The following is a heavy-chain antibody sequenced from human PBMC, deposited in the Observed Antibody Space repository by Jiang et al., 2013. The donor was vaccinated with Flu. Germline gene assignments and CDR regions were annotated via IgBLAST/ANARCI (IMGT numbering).Heavy chain of an antibody. V-gene: IGHV4-4*07. CDR2: IYASGIT. CDR1: GDSISNHY. J-gene: IGHJ6*02. D-gene: IGHD2-2*01. CDR3: ARGGCYRGSVSCYPDV. Sequence: PGLVKPSETLSLTCTVSGDSISNHYWNWIRQPAGKGLEWIGRIYASGITTYNPSLKSRVTMSVDTSTNQFSLRLSFVTAADTAVYYCARGGCYRGSVSCYPDVWGQGTTVTVSS.